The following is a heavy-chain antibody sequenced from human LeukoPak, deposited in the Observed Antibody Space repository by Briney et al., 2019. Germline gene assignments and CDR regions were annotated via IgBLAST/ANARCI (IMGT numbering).Heavy chain of an antibody. CDR3: ARDQITMVRGVKNWFGP. D-gene: IGHD3-10*01. J-gene: IGHJ5*02. Sequence: ASVKVSCKASGYTFTSYGISWVRQAPGQGLEWMGWTSAYSGNTNYAQKLKGRVTMTTDTSTSTAYMELRSLRSDDTAVYYCARDQITMVRGVKNWFGPWGQGTLVTVSS. V-gene: IGHV1-18*04. CDR1: GYTFTSYG. CDR2: TSAYSGNT.